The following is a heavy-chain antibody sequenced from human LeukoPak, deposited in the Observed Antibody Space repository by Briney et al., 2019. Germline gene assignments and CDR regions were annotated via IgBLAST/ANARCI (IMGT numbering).Heavy chain of an antibody. J-gene: IGHJ4*02. Sequence: SETLSLTCAVDGGSFSGYYWSWIRQPPGKGLEWIGEINHSGSTNYNPSLKSRVTISVDTSKNQFSLKLSSVTAADTAVYYCARGKMYSSSWYNYWGQGTLVTVSS. V-gene: IGHV4-34*01. CDR3: ARGKMYSSSWYNY. CDR2: INHSGST. D-gene: IGHD6-13*01. CDR1: GGSFSGYY.